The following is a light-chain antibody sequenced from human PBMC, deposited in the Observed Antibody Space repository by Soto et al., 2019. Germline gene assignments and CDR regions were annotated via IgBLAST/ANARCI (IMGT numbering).Light chain of an antibody. V-gene: IGKV3D-15*01. CDR1: QSVSSN. CDR3: QQYNNWPRT. J-gene: IGKJ1*01. Sequence: EIVMTQSPATLSVSPGERATLSCRASQSVSSNLAWYQQKSGQAPRLLIYGASIRATGIPARFSGSGSGTEFTLTISSLQSEDFAVYYCQQYNNWPRTFGQGTKVDIK. CDR2: GAS.